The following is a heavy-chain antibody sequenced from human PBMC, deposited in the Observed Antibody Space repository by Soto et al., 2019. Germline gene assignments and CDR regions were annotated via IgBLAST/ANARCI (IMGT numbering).Heavy chain of an antibody. CDR1: GGSISSYY. Sequence: SETLSLTCTVSGGSISSYYWSWIRQPPGKGLEWIGYIYYSGSTNYNPSLKSRVTISVDTSKNQFSLKLSSVTAAGTAVYYCARSYRRYCSGGSCYSYYYYYMDVWGKGTTVTVSS. V-gene: IGHV4-59*01. D-gene: IGHD2-15*01. CDR2: IYYSGST. J-gene: IGHJ6*03. CDR3: ARSYRRYCSGGSCYSYYYYYMDV.